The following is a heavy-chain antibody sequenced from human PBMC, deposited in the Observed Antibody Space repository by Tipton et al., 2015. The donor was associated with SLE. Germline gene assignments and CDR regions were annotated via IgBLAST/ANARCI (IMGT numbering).Heavy chain of an antibody. CDR1: GFTFSSYW. CDR3: AGDPNGMDV. J-gene: IGHJ6*02. V-gene: IGHV3-7*01. CDR2: IKQDGSEK. Sequence: SLRLSCAAPGFTFSSYWMSWVRQAPGKGLEWVANIKQDGSEKYYVDSVKGRFTISRDNAKNSLYLQMNSLRAEDTAVYYCAGDPNGMDVWGQGTTVTVSS.